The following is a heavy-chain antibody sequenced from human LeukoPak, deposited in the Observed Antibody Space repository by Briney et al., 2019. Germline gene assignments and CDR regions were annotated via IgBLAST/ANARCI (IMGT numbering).Heavy chain of an antibody. CDR3: ARGARDLYSSSSFRMDV. Sequence: SETLSLTCAVYGGSFSGYYWSWIRQPPRKGLEWVGEINHSGSTNYNPSLKSRVTISVDTSKNQFSLKLSSVTAADTAVYYRARGARDLYSSSSFRMDVWGKGTTVTVSS. CDR1: GGSFSGYY. D-gene: IGHD6-6*01. V-gene: IGHV4-34*01. CDR2: INHSGST. J-gene: IGHJ6*03.